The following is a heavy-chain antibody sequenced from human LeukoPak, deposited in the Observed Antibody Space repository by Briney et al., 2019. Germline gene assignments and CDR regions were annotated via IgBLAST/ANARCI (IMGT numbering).Heavy chain of an antibody. D-gene: IGHD2-15*01. Sequence: ASVKVSCKASGYTFTGYYMHWVRQAPGQGLEWMGRINPSSGGTNYAQKFQGRVTMTRDTSISTAYMELSRLRSDDTAVYYCARRPPPPHCSGGSCYSVGAFDIWGQGTMVTVSS. J-gene: IGHJ3*02. V-gene: IGHV1-2*06. CDR3: ARRPPPPHCSGGSCYSVGAFDI. CDR2: INPSSGGT. CDR1: GYTFTGYY.